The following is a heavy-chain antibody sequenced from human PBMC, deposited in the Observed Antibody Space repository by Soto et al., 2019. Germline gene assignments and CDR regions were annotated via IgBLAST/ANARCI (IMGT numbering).Heavy chain of an antibody. Sequence: PGGSLRLSCTASGFTFSSYAMSWVRQAPGQGLEWVSAISGSGGSTYYADSVKGRFTISRDNSKNTLYLQMNSLRAEDTAVYYCAKSETTSYPNYYYYYGMDVWGQGTTVTVSS. J-gene: IGHJ6*02. V-gene: IGHV3-23*01. CDR1: GFTFSSYA. D-gene: IGHD1-1*01. CDR3: AKSETTSYPNYYYYYGMDV. CDR2: ISGSGGST.